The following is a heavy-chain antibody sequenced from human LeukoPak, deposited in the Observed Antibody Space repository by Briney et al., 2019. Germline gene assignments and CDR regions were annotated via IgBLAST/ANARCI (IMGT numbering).Heavy chain of an antibody. CDR3: ARMGYSSSWSFYYGMDV. CDR1: GFIVSSNY. Sequence: GGSLRLSCAASGFIVSSNYMSWVRQAPGKGLEWVSVIYSGGSTYYADSVKGRFTISRDNSKNTLYLQMNSLRAEDTAVYYCARMGYSSSWSFYYGMDVWGQGTTVTVSS. V-gene: IGHV3-66*01. J-gene: IGHJ6*02. D-gene: IGHD6-13*01. CDR2: IYSGGST.